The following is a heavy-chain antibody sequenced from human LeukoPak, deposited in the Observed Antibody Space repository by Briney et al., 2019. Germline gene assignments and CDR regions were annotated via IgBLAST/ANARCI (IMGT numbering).Heavy chain of an antibody. CDR3: AREPPMVRRVNWFDP. D-gene: IGHD3-10*01. J-gene: IGHJ5*02. Sequence: PGGSLRLSCAASRFTFSSYSMHWVRQAPGKGLEWVSSISSSSSYIYYADSVKGRFTISRDNAKNSLYLQMNSLRAEDTAVYYCAREPPMVRRVNWFDPWGQGILVTVSS. CDR1: RFTFSSYS. V-gene: IGHV3-21*01. CDR2: ISSSSSYI.